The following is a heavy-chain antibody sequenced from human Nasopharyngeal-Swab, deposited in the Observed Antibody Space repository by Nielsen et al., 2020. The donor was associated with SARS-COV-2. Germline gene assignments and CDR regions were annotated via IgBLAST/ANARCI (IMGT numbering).Heavy chain of an antibody. CDR2: IRSKANSYAT. Sequence: GGSLRLSCAASGFTFSGSAMHWVRQASGKGLEWVGRIRSKANSYATAYAASVKGRFTISRDDSKNTAYLQMNSLKTEDTAVYYCTRRAESGDDAFDIGGQGTMVTVSS. CDR3: TRRAESGDDAFDI. V-gene: IGHV3-73*01. CDR1: GFTFSGSA. J-gene: IGHJ3*02. D-gene: IGHD3-10*01.